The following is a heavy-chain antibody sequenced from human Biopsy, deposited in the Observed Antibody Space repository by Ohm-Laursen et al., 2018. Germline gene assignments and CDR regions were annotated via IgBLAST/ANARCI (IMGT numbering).Heavy chain of an antibody. CDR3: AGGGCGADCDRSRVWFDP. V-gene: IGHV4-59*11. Sequence: PGTLSLTCSVTYGSISGHFWSWIRQAPGKGLEWIGYVYYNGNTNYSPSLKSRATISLDTSKDRFSLKLTSVTAADTAIYYCAGGGCGADCDRSRVWFDPWGQGTLVTVSS. CDR1: YGSISGHF. D-gene: IGHD2-21*02. CDR2: VYYNGNT. J-gene: IGHJ5*02.